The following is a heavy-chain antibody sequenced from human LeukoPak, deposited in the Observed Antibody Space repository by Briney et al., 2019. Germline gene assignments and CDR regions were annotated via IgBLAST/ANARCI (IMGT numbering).Heavy chain of an antibody. Sequence: KPGGSLRLSCAASGFSFSSYTMHWVRQAPGKGLEWVSSISTTSTYIYYADAVKGRFTISRDNAKNSLDLQMNTLSAEDTAMYFCARGAITTFDYWGQGAQVTVSS. CDR1: GFSFSSYT. CDR2: ISTTSTYI. D-gene: IGHD3-22*01. J-gene: IGHJ4*02. V-gene: IGHV3-21*01. CDR3: ARGAITTFDY.